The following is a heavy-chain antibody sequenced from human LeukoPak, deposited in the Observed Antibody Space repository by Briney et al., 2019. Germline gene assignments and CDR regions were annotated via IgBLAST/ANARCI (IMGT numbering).Heavy chain of an antibody. CDR3: ARGVEPLAANTLAY. CDR2: LYSDGNT. Sequence: GGSLRLSCAASGFTVITNDMTWIRQAPGKGLEWVSVLYSDGNTKYAASVQGRFTISRDNSKDTLHLEMNSLSPDDTAVYYCARGVEPLAANTLAYWGQGTLVTVSS. D-gene: IGHD1-14*01. J-gene: IGHJ4*02. V-gene: IGHV3-53*01. CDR1: GFTVITND.